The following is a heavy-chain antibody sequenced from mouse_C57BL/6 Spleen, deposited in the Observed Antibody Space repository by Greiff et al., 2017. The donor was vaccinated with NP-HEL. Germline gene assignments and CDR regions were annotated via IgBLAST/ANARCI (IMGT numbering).Heavy chain of an antibody. CDR2: INPSTGGT. CDR1: GYSFTGYY. V-gene: IGHV1-42*01. J-gene: IGHJ3*01. CDR3: AALGSSYEFAY. Sequence: EVQLQQSGPELVKPGASVKISCKASGYSFTGYYMNWVKQSPEKSLEWIGEINPSTGGTTYNQKFKAKATLTVDKSSSTAYMQLKSLTSEDSAVYYCAALGSSYEFAYWGQGTLVTVSA. D-gene: IGHD1-1*01.